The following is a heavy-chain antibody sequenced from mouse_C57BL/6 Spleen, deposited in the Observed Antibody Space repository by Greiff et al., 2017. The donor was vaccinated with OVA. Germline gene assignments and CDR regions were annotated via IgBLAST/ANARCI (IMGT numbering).Heavy chain of an antibody. CDR2: IRSKSNNYAT. CDR3: VRQDLTGDYYYAMDY. J-gene: IGHJ4*01. Sequence: EVKLVESGGGLVQPKGSLKLSCAASGFSFNTYAMNWVRQAPGKGLEWVARIRSKSNNYATYYADSVKDRFTISRDDSESMLYLQMNNLKTEDTAMYYCVRQDLTGDYYYAMDYWGQGTSVTVSS. V-gene: IGHV10-1*01. D-gene: IGHD4-1*01. CDR1: GFSFNTYA.